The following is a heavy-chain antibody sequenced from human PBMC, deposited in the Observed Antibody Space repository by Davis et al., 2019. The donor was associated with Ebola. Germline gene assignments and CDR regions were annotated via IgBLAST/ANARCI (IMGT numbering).Heavy chain of an antibody. J-gene: IGHJ4*02. D-gene: IGHD1-26*01. V-gene: IGHV4-59*01. CDR3: AKTGGASAFDS. CDR1: GASISSYF. CDR2: VHYSGST. Sequence: MPSETLSLTCTVSGASISSYFWSWIRQPPGKGLEWIGYVHYSGSTHYNPSLQSRVTISIDTSNNRFSLKLTSVTAADTAVYYCAKTGGASAFDSWGQGNLVTVSS.